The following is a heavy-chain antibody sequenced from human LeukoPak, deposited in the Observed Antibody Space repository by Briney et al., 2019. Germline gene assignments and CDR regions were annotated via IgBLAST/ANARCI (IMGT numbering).Heavy chain of an antibody. D-gene: IGHD6-13*01. CDR2: ISWNSGSI. V-gene: IGHV3-9*01. Sequence: GGSLRLSCAASGFTFDDYAMHWVRQAPGKGLEWVSGISWNSGSIGYADSVKGRFTISRDTAKNTLYLQMNSLRAEDTAVYYCARVSSSWYDYWGQGTLVTVSS. CDR3: ARVSSSWYDY. CDR1: GFTFDDYA. J-gene: IGHJ4*02.